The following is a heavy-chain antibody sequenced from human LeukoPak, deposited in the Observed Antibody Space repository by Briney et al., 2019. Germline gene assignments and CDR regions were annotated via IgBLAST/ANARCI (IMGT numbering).Heavy chain of an antibody. D-gene: IGHD6-19*01. CDR3: AREFKRAIAVVDY. CDR2: INTNTGNP. V-gene: IGHV7-4-1*02. CDR1: GYSFTSYG. Sequence: GASVKVSCKASGYSFTSYGINWVRQAPGQGLEWMGWINTNTGNPTYAQGFTGRFVFSLDTSVSTAYLQISSLKAEDTAVYYCAREFKRAIAVVDYWGQGTLVTVSS. J-gene: IGHJ4*02.